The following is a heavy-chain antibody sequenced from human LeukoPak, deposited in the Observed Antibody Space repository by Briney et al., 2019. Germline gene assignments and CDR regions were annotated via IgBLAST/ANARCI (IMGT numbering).Heavy chain of an antibody. J-gene: IGHJ3*02. CDR2: NSSSSSYI. D-gene: IGHD3-10*01. CDR1: GFTFSSYS. Sequence: KPGGSLRLSCAASGFTFSSYSMNWVRQAPGKGLEWVSSNSSSSSYIYYADSVKGRFTISRDNAKNSLYLQMNSLRAEDTAVYYCARESQAKWFGDHDAFDIWGQGTMVTVSS. CDR3: ARESQAKWFGDHDAFDI. V-gene: IGHV3-21*01.